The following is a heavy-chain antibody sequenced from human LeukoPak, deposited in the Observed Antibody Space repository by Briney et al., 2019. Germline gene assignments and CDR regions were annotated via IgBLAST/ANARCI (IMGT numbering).Heavy chain of an antibody. CDR3: ARGDSSGYSNYYYYYGMDV. J-gene: IGHJ6*02. D-gene: IGHD3-22*01. V-gene: IGHV3-23*01. CDR2: ISGSGGST. Sequence: GGSLRLSCAASGFPVSSNYMSWVRQAPGKGLEWVSAISGSGGSTYYADSVKGRFTISRDNSKNTLYLQMNSLRAEDTAVYYCARGDSSGYSNYYYYYGMDVWGQGTTVTVSS. CDR1: GFPVSSNY.